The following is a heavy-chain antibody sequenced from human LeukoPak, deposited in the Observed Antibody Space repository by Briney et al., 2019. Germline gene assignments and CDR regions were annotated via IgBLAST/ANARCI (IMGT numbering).Heavy chain of an antibody. CDR3: AKDLVAAAGTIGDY. V-gene: IGHV3-23*01. CDR1: GFTFSSYA. CDR2: ISGSGGST. J-gene: IGHJ4*02. D-gene: IGHD6-13*01. Sequence: GGSLRLSCAASGFTFSSYAMSWVRQAPGKGLEWVSAISGSGGSTYYADSVKGRFSISRDNSKNTLYLQMNSLRAEDTAVYYCAKDLVAAAGTIGDYWGQGTLVTVSS.